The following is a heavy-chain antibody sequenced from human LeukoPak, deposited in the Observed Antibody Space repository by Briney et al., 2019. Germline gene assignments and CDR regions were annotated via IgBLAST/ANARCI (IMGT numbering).Heavy chain of an antibody. CDR2: ISSSGDST. CDR3: AKDRPNYHESNGHYYRPNGDY. CDR1: GFTFSTYA. D-gene: IGHD3-22*01. J-gene: IGHJ4*02. V-gene: IGHV3-23*01. Sequence: GGSLRLSCAASGFTFSTYAMSWVRQAPGKGLEWVSSISSSGDSTFYADSVKDRFTISRDNSRHTLYLQMSRLRAEDTAIYYCAKDRPNYHESNGHYYRPNGDYWGQGTLVTVSS.